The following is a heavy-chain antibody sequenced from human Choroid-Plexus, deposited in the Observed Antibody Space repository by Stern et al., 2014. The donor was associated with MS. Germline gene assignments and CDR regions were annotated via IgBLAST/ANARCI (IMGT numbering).Heavy chain of an antibody. CDR2: IYYSGNS. J-gene: IGHJ4*02. Sequence: QLQLQESGPGLVKPSETLSLTCTVSGGSTSNYYWSWIRQPPGQGLEWIGYIYYSGNSNYNPSLRIRVTISVATSRSQFSLKLTSVTAADTAVYYCSSIGYSGVEDYFASWGRGTLVTVSS. D-gene: IGHD3-22*01. CDR1: GGSTSNYY. V-gene: IGHV4-59*01. CDR3: SSIGYSGVEDYFAS.